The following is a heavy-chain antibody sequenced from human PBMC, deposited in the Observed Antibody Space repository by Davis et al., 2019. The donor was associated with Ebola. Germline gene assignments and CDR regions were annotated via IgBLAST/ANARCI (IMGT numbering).Heavy chain of an antibody. CDR1: GYTFSSYG. J-gene: IGHJ5*02. V-gene: IGHV1-18*04. Sequence: AASVKVSCKASGYTFSSYGFNWVRQAPGQGLEWMGRIIPVVDTKDYAQKFQGRVTLTADKATNTAYMELSGLRFDDTAVYYCARGKWFDPWGQGTLVSVTS. CDR3: ARGKWFDP. CDR2: IIPVVDTK.